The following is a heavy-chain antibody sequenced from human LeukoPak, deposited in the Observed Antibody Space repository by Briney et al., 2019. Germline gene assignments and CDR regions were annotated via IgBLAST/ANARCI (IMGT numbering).Heavy chain of an antibody. D-gene: IGHD5-24*01. J-gene: IGHJ4*02. Sequence: ASVKVSCKASGYTFTDYGIDWVRQAPGQGLEWLGWISGYTGTINYEQNLQGRVTMTTDTATSTAYMELRSLTSDDTAVYYCTRGWRSVHSNQISPFDSWGLGTLVTVSS. CDR2: ISGYTGTI. CDR3: TRGWRSVHSNQISPFDS. V-gene: IGHV1-18*01. CDR1: GYTFTDYG.